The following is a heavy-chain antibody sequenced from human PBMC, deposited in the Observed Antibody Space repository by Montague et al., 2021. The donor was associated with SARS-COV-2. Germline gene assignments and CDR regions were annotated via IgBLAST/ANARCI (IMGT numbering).Heavy chain of an antibody. CDR3: AADYGDYSNYYYYYGMDV. CDR2: IWYDGSNK. D-gene: IGHD4-17*01. J-gene: IGHJ6*02. Sequence: SLRLSCAASGFTFSSYGMHWVRQAPGKGLEWVAVIWYDGSNKYYXDSVKGRFTISRDNSKNTLYLQMNSLRAEGTAVYYCAADYGDYSNYYYYYGMDVWGQGTTVTVSS. V-gene: IGHV3-33*01. CDR1: GFTFSSYG.